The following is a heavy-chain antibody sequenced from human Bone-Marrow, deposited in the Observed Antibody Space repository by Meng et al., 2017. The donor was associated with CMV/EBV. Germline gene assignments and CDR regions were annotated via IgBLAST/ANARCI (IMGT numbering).Heavy chain of an antibody. CDR2: IYYSGST. J-gene: IGHJ5*02. D-gene: IGHD1-14*01. CDR3: AREPTYNAAGNWFDP. V-gene: IGHV4-39*06. CDR1: GDSISSSSYY. Sequence: SETLSLTCSVSGDSISSSSYYWAWIRQPPGKGLEWIGSIYYSGSTYYNPSLKSRVTMSRDTSKNQLTLQLTSLTAADTAVYFCAREPTYNAAGNWFDPWGLGIRVTVSS.